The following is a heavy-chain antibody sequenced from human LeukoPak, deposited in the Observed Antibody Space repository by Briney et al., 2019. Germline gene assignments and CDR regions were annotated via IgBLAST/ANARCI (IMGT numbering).Heavy chain of an antibody. J-gene: IGHJ5*02. CDR2: VFYTGYT. CDR3: ARERDLWLGSLLAHNWFDP. V-gene: IGHV4-59*01. D-gene: IGHD3-3*02. Sequence: SETLSLTCTVSGASISSSYWSWIRQPPGEGLEWIGYVFYTGYTTYNPSLGSRVTISIDTSKNQFYLQLRSVTAADTAVYFCARERDLWLGSLLAHNWFDPWGQGTLVTVSS. CDR1: GASISSSY.